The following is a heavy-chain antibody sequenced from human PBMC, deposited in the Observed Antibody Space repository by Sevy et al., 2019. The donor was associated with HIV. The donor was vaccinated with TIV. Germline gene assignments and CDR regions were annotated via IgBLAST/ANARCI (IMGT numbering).Heavy chain of an antibody. V-gene: IGHV3-23*01. CDR2: ISPSGGST. CDR1: GFIFNTYA. J-gene: IGHJ5*02. D-gene: IGHD3-16*01. Sequence: GGSLRLSCSASGFIFNTYAMTWVRQAPGKGVDWVSTISPSGGSTYYADSVRGRFSISRDNSKNTVYLEMNSLRAEDTAVYYCAKEALWGFDPWGQGTLVTVSS. CDR3: AKEALWGFDP.